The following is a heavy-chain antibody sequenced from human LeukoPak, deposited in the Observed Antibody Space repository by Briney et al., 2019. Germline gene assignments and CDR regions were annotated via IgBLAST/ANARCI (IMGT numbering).Heavy chain of an antibody. D-gene: IGHD4-23*01. CDR1: GGSIVSYY. CDR3: ARGYVGLPLV. V-gene: IGHV4-59*01. Sequence: SETLSLTCTVSGGSIVSYYWSWIRQSPGKGLEWIGNIYYRGSTNYNPSLKSRVTISVDTSKNQFSLKLSSVTAADTAVYYCARGYVGLPLVWGQGTLVTVSS. CDR2: IYYRGST. J-gene: IGHJ4*02.